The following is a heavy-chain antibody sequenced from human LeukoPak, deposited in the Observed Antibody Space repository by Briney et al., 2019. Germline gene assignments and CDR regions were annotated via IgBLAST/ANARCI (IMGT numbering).Heavy chain of an antibody. CDR3: ARDQGSGSYQDGFDY. Sequence: PGGSLRLSCAASGFTFSSYSMNWVRQAPGKGLEWVSSISSSSSYIYYADSVKGRFTISRDNAKNSLYLQMNSLRAEDTAVYYCARDQGSGSYQDGFDYWGQGTLVTVSS. D-gene: IGHD3-10*01. CDR2: ISSSSSYI. J-gene: IGHJ4*02. CDR1: GFTFSSYS. V-gene: IGHV3-21*01.